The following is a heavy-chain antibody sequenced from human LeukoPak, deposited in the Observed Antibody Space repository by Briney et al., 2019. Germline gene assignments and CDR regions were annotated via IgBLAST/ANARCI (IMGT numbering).Heavy chain of an antibody. V-gene: IGHV4-34*01. CDR2: INHSGST. Sequence: SETLSLTCTVSGGSISSYYWSWIRQPPGKGLEWIGEINHSGSTNYNPSLKSRVTISVDTSKNQFSLKLSSVTAADTAVYYCARTSTGSAYYYYYMDVWGKGTTVTVSS. CDR3: ARTSTGSAYYYYYMDV. D-gene: IGHD1-14*01. J-gene: IGHJ6*03. CDR1: GGSISSYY.